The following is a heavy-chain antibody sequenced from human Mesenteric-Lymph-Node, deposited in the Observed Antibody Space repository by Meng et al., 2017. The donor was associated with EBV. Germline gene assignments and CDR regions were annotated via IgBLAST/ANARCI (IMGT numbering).Heavy chain of an antibody. J-gene: IGHJ5*02. V-gene: IGHV1-2*04. D-gene: IGHD2-2*01. CDR2: INPNSGGT. CDR1: GYTFTGYY. Sequence: VRVLQAGAGVKKPGASGKVSCKASGYTFTGYYMHWVRQAPGQGLEWMGWINPNSGGTNYAQKFQGWVTMTRDTSISTAYMELSRLRSDDTAVYYYARMGCSSTSCYVGWFDPWGQGTLVTVSS. CDR3: ARMGCSSTSCYVGWFDP.